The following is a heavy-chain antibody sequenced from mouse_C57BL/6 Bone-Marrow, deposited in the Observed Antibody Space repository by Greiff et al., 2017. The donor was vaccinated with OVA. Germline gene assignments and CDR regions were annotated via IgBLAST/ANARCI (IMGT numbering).Heavy chain of an antibody. CDR1: GYTFTSYG. V-gene: IGHV1-81*01. D-gene: IGHD2-1*01. CDR3: ARVYYGNYVNFDY. J-gene: IGHJ2*01. Sequence: VQLVESGAELARPGASVKLSCKASGYTFTSYGISWVKQSTGQGLEWIGEIYPRSGNTYYNEKFKGKATLTADKSSSTAYMELRSLTSEDSAVYFCARVYYGNYVNFDYWGQGTTLTVSS. CDR2: IYPRSGNT.